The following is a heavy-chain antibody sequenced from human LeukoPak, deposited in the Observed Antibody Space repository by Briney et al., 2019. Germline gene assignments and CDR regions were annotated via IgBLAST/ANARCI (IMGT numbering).Heavy chain of an antibody. CDR3: AKERARRYSGSPLATDY. Sequence: GGSLRLSCAVSGFTFSSYGMHWVRQAPGKWLEWVAVISYDGSNKYYADSVKGRFTISRDNSKNTLYLKMNSLRAEDTAVYYCAKERARRYSGSPLATDYWGQGTLVTVSS. CDR1: GFTFSSYG. V-gene: IGHV3-30*18. J-gene: IGHJ4*02. CDR2: ISYDGSNK. D-gene: IGHD1-26*01.